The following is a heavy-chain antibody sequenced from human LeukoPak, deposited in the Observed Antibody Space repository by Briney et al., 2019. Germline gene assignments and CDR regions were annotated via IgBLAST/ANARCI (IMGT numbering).Heavy chain of an antibody. Sequence: ASVKVSCKASGYIFTSYDINWVRQATGQGLEWVGWMNSNSGNTGYGQKFQGRVTLTRDTAISTAYMELTSLRYEDTAVYYCATFCCDSKYYYYYGMDVWGQGTTVTVSS. CDR1: GYIFTSYD. CDR2: MNSNSGNT. D-gene: IGHD2-21*02. J-gene: IGHJ6*02. CDR3: ATFCCDSKYYYYYGMDV. V-gene: IGHV1-8*01.